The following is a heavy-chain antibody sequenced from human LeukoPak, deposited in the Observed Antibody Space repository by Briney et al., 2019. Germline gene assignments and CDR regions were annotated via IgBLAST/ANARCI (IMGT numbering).Heavy chain of an antibody. CDR1: GGTFNSYA. Sequence: SVKVSCKASGGTFNSYAISWVRQAPGRGLEWMGGSISIFGRANYAQKVQGRVTITTAESTSTAYMELRSLGSEDTAVYYCARDISGYSYGYSSYKWFGPWGQGTLVTVSS. J-gene: IGHJ5*02. CDR2: SISIFGRA. D-gene: IGHD5-18*01. CDR3: ARDISGYSYGYSSYKWFGP. V-gene: IGHV1-69*05.